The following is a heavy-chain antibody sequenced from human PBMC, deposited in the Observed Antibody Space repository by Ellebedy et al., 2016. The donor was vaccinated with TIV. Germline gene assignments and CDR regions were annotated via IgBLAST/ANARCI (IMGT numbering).Heavy chain of an antibody. V-gene: IGHV3-53*01. CDR2: IYSGGNT. Sequence: PGGSLRLSCAASGFTASNNYMSWVRQAPGKGPAWVSVIYSGGNTFYAESVKGRFTISRDSSQNTLYLQMDSLRAEDTAVYYCASSPSQGYWGQGTLVTVSS. CDR3: ASSPSQGY. J-gene: IGHJ4*02. CDR1: GFTASNNY.